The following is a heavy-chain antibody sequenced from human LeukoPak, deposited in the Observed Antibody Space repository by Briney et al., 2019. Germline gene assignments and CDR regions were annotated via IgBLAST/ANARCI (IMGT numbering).Heavy chain of an antibody. Sequence: PSETLSLTCTVSGGSISSSSYYWGWIRQPPGKGREWIGSIYYSGSTYYNPSLKRLVTISVYTSKTQCSLKLSSVPAADTDVYYCERRVACDILTGYPGPNYYYYGMDVWGQGTTVTVSS. D-gene: IGHD3-9*01. CDR2: IYYSGST. J-gene: IGHJ6*02. CDR1: GGSISSSSYY. V-gene: IGHV4-39*01. CDR3: ERRVACDILTGYPGPNYYYYGMDV.